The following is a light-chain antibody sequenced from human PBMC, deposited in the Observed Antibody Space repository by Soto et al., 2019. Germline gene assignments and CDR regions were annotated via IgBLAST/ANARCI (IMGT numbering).Light chain of an antibody. J-gene: IGKJ4*01. Sequence: DIQFTQSPSVLSSSVGDTVTITFRAIQALSNYLAWYQQKPGKAPDLLIYSASTLQSGVPSRFSGSGSETEFSLTIRALQPEDFATYYCQQLSRYPLTFGGGTKVDIK. CDR3: QQLSRYPLT. CDR1: QALSNY. V-gene: IGKV1-9*01. CDR2: SAS.